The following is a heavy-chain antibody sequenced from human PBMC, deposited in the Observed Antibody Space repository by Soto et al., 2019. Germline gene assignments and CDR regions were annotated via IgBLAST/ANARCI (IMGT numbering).Heavy chain of an antibody. Sequence: EVQLLESGGGLVQPGGSLRLSCAASGFTFSSYAMSWVRQAPGKGLEWVSVMSGSGDSTYYADSVKGRFTISRDNSKSTLYLQMNSLSAEDTAVYYCARRSSGWFFDYWGQGTRVTVSS. CDR1: GFTFSSYA. CDR3: ARRSSGWFFDY. J-gene: IGHJ4*02. D-gene: IGHD6-19*01. CDR2: MSGSGDST. V-gene: IGHV3-23*01.